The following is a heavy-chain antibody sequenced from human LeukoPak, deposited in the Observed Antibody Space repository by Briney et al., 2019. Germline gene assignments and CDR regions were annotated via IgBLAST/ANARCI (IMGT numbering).Heavy chain of an antibody. CDR2: IYYSGTT. Sequence: PSETLSLTCTVSGGSISPYYWSWIRQPPGRGLEYIGYIYYSGTTDYNPSLKSRVTISIDTSKNQFSLKVTSVSAADTAVYYCARIMQTPWGMDVWGQGTTVTVSS. J-gene: IGHJ6*02. V-gene: IGHV4-59*01. D-gene: IGHD4-23*01. CDR3: ARIMQTPWGMDV. CDR1: GGSISPYY.